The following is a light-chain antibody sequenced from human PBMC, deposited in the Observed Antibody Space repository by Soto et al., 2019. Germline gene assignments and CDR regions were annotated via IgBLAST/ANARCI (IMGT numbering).Light chain of an antibody. CDR2: ESD. CDR1: SSNIGINY. V-gene: IGLV1-51*02. J-gene: IGLJ1*01. CDR3: GTWDSYLLSYV. Sequence: QSVLTQPPSVSAAPGQKVTISCAGSSSNIGINYVSWYQQIPGTAPKLLIYESDKRPSGIPDRFSGSKSGTSATLVITGLQTGDEADYYCGTWDSYLLSYVFGTGTKATV.